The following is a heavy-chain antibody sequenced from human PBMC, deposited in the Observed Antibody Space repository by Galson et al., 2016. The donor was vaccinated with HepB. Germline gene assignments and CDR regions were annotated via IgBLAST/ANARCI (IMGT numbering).Heavy chain of an antibody. Sequence: SLRLSCAASGFTFRHHWMQWVRQAPGKGLLLVSRVAPSGDVTRYADSVRGRFSTSRDNAKNTVYLEMNGLRAEDTALYYCVRDGGHFELDVWDQGTTVTVSS. D-gene: IGHD4-23*01. CDR1: GFTFRHHW. J-gene: IGHJ6*02. CDR3: VRDGGHFELDV. V-gene: IGHV3-74*01. CDR2: VAPSGDVT.